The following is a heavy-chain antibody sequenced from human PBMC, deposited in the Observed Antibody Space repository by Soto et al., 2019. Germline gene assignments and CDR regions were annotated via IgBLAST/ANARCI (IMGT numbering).Heavy chain of an antibody. V-gene: IGHV3-23*01. CDR1: GFTFGSCG. J-gene: IGHJ4*02. D-gene: IGHD1-26*01. Sequence: GGSLRLSCVASGFTFGSCGMNWVRQAPGKGLEWVAGVSPHGANTYYADSVRGRFIISRDDSRNTVSLDMNSLRGDDSAVYYCATDGAKTTLNFDYWGQGTVVTVSS. CDR3: ATDGAKTTLNFDY. CDR2: VSPHGANT.